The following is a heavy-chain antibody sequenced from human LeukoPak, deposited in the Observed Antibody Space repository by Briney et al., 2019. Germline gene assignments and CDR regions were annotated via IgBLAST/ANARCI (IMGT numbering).Heavy chain of an antibody. CDR3: TKYSAYLDS. V-gene: IGHV3-15*01. CDR2: IKSNTEGGTA. CDR1: GFTFSSYW. D-gene: IGHD5-12*01. Sequence: PGGSLRLSCAASGFTFSSYWMSWVRQAPGKGLEWVGRIKSNTEGGTADYAAPVKGRFTISRDDSKNTLYLQINSLKTEDTAVYYCTKYSAYLDSWGQGTLVTVSS. J-gene: IGHJ4*02.